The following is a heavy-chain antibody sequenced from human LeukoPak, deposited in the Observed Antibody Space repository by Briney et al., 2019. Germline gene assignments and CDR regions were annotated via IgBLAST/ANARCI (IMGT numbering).Heavy chain of an antibody. CDR3: ARTLGDSRFDP. D-gene: IGHD2-21*01. J-gene: IGHJ5*02. Sequence: SETLSLTCAVSGGSISSSNWWSWVRQPPGKGLEWIGEIYHSGSTNYNPSLKSRVIISIDKPKNQFSLKLSSVTAADTAVYYCARTLGDSRFDPWGQGTLVTVSS. CDR2: IYHSGST. V-gene: IGHV4-4*02. CDR1: GGSISSSNW.